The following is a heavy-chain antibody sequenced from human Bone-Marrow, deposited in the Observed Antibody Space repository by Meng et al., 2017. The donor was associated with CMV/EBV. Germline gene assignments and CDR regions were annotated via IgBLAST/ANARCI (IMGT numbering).Heavy chain of an antibody. CDR3: ARTVSPYYDFWSGYYPYYYYGMDV. Sequence: GESLKISCAASGFTFSSYSMNWVRQAPGKGLEWVSSISSSSSYIYYADSVKGRFTISRDNAKNSLYLQMNSLRAEDTAVYYCARTVSPYYDFWSGYYPYYYYGMDVWGQGTTVTVSS. J-gene: IGHJ6*02. D-gene: IGHD3-3*01. V-gene: IGHV3-21*01. CDR2: ISSSSSYI. CDR1: GFTFSSYS.